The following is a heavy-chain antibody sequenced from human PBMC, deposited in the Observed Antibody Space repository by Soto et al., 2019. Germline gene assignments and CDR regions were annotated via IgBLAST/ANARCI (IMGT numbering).Heavy chain of an antibody. D-gene: IGHD2-21*02. CDR3: VREDDGGDRDYYGLDV. CDR1: GGSLNSEYYH. Sequence: SETLSLTCTVSGGSLNSEYYHWTWIRQAPGKGLEWIGYIHYTGSVRYNPSLQSRITMSVDTSKNLFSLNLSSVTAADTAVYFCVREDDGGDRDYYGLDVWGQGTMVTVSS. V-gene: IGHV4-30-4*01. J-gene: IGHJ6*02. CDR2: IHYTGSV.